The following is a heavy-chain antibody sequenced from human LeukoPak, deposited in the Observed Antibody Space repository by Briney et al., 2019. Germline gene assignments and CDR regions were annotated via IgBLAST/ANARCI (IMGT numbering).Heavy chain of an antibody. D-gene: IGHD1-26*01. CDR3: ARYSGSYPHDAFDI. CDR2: IYYSGST. V-gene: IGHV4-39*07. CDR1: GGSISSSSYY. Sequence: TSETLSLTCTVSGGSISSSSYYWGWIRQPPGKGLEWIGGIYYSGSTYYNPSLKSRVTISVDTSKNHFSLKLSSVTAADTAVYYCARYSGSYPHDAFDIWGQGTMVTVSS. J-gene: IGHJ3*02.